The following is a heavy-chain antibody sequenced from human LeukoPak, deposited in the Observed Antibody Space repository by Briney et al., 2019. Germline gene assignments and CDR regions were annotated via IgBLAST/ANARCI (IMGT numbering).Heavy chain of an antibody. Sequence: GGSLRLSCAASGFTFSDYWMNWVRQAPGKGLEWLSTINQGGSEKFYVASVKGRFTMSRDNTKNSLYLQMSSLRAEDTAVYYCARDGRDYAGNSGGNYWGQGTLVTVSS. J-gene: IGHJ4*02. V-gene: IGHV3-7*01. CDR3: ARDGRDYAGNSGGNY. CDR2: INQGGSEK. CDR1: GFTFSDYW. D-gene: IGHD4-23*01.